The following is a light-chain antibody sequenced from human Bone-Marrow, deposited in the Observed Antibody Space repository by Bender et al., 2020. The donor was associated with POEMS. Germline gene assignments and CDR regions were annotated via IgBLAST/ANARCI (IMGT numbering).Light chain of an antibody. CDR1: ALPKQY. J-gene: IGLJ3*02. Sequence: SYELTQPPSVSVSPGQTARITCSGDALPKQYAYWYQQKPGQAPVLVIFADNERPSGIPERFSGSSSGTTVTLTISGAQTEDEADYYCQSGDSSGTYPWVFGGGTKLTVL. CDR3: QSGDSSGTYPWV. CDR2: ADN. V-gene: IGLV3-25*03.